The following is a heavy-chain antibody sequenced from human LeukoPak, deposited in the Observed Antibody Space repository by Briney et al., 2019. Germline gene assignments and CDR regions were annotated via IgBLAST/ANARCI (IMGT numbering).Heavy chain of an antibody. CDR2: MNYTGTT. D-gene: IGHD5-12*01. Sequence: SETLSLTCSVSGGSIRSLGYSWGWIRQPPGKGLEWIASMNYTGTTYYNPSLKSRVTMSVDTSKNQFSLNLTSVTAADTAVFYCARSVSAYAGRGWFDPWGQGTLVTVSS. CDR1: GGSIRSLGYS. CDR3: ARSVSAYAGRGWFDP. J-gene: IGHJ5*02. V-gene: IGHV4-39*07.